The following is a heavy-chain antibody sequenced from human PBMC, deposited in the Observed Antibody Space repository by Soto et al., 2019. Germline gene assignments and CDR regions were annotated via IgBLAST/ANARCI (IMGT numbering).Heavy chain of an antibody. Sequence: QLQLQESGPGLVKPSETLSLTCTVSGGSISSSSYYWGWIRQPPGKGLEWIGSIYYSGSTYYNPSLKSRVTISVDTSKNQFSLKLSSVTAADTAVYYCARASIAVAATGTFDIWGQGTMVTVSS. CDR1: GGSISSSSYY. V-gene: IGHV4-39*01. D-gene: IGHD6-19*01. CDR2: IYYSGST. J-gene: IGHJ3*02. CDR3: ARASIAVAATGTFDI.